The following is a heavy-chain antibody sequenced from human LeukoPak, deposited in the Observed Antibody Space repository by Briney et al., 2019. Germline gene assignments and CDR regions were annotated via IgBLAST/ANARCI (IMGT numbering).Heavy chain of an antibody. CDR3: AVVPAAYRWFDP. J-gene: IGHJ5*02. CDR2: IYTSGST. CDR1: GGSTSSGSYY. V-gene: IGHV4-61*02. D-gene: IGHD2-2*01. Sequence: PSETLSLTCTVSGGSTSSGSYYWSWIRQPAGKGLEWIGRIYTSGSTNYNPSLKSRVTISVDTSKNQFSLKLSSVTAADTAVYYCAVVPAAYRWFDPWGQGTLVTVSS.